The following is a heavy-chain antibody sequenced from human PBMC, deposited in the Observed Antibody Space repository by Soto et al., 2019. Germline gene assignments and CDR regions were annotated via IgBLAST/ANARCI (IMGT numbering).Heavy chain of an antibody. CDR1: GGSVSSGSYY. CDR3: ARDPRYGDYGRSLDY. Sequence: PSETLSLTCTVSGGSVSSGSYYWSWIRQPPGKGLEWIGYIYYSGSTNYNPSLKSRVTISVDTSKNQFSLKLSSVTAADTAVYYCARDPRYGDYGRSLDYWGQGTLVTVS. D-gene: IGHD4-17*01. V-gene: IGHV4-61*01. J-gene: IGHJ4*02. CDR2: IYYSGST.